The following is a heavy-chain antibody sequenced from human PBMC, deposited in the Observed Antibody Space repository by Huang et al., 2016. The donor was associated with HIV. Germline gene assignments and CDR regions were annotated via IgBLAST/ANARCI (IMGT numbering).Heavy chain of an antibody. D-gene: IGHD1-26*01. J-gene: IGHJ6*03. CDR3: ARHWEGSFYYYYYIDV. Sequence: QVKLQESGQGLVKSSETLSLTCTVSGASISSASYYWGWIRQPPGKGLEWIGTIYHTGITYYSAALKSRLYMSVDTSENQVSLRLRSVTAADTAVYFWARHWEGSFYYYYYIDVWGPGTTVTVSS. CDR1: GASISSASYY. V-gene: IGHV4-39*01. CDR2: IYHTGIT.